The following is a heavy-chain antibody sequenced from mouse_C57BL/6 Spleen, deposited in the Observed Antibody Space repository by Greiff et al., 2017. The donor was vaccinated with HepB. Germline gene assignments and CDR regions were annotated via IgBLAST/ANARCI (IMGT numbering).Heavy chain of an antibody. Sequence: EVQLQESGPELVKPGASVKMSCKASGYTFTDYNMHWVKQSHGKSLEWIGYINPNNGGTSYNQKFKGKATLTVNKSSSTAYMELRSLTSEDSAVYYCANTIYYGSGVDYWGQGTTLTVSS. V-gene: IGHV1-22*01. J-gene: IGHJ2*01. CDR1: GYTFTDYN. CDR2: INPNNGGT. CDR3: ANTIYYGSGVDY. D-gene: IGHD1-1*01.